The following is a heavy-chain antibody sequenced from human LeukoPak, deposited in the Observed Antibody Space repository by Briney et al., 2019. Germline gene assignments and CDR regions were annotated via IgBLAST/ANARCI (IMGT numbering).Heavy chain of an antibody. CDR1: GGSISSYY. CDR2: ITSSGST. V-gene: IGHV4-59*08. D-gene: IGHD6-13*01. Sequence: SETLSLTCTVSGGSISSYYWSWIRQPPGKGLEWIGRITSSGSTNYNPSLKNRVTISVDTSKNHFSLKLSSVTAADTAVYYCARTPRIAAAESFDFWGQGTLVTVSS. J-gene: IGHJ4*02. CDR3: ARTPRIAAAESFDF.